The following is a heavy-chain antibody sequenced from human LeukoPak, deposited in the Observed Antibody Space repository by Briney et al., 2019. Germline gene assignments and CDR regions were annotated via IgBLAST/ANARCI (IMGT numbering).Heavy chain of an antibody. CDR3: ARDQYPDIHSSGWAIFDY. CDR2: IIPIFGTA. V-gene: IGHV1-69*05. J-gene: IGHJ4*02. D-gene: IGHD6-19*01. CDR1: GGTFSRYA. Sequence: TVKLSCKASGGTFSRYAISCVRHAPAQGLEWMGRIIPIFGTANYTQKFQGRVTITTDESTSTAYMELSSLRSEDTAVYYCARDQYPDIHSSGWAIFDYWGQGTLVTVSS.